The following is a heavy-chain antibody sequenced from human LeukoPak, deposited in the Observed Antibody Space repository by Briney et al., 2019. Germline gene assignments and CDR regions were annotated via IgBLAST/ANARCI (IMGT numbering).Heavy chain of an antibody. CDR3: ARDSNYCSSTSCYYWFDP. V-gene: IGHV4-4*07. J-gene: IGHJ5*02. CDR1: GGSISSYY. D-gene: IGHD2-2*01. Sequence: SETLSLTCTVSGGSISSYYWSWIRQPAGKGLEWIGRIYTSGSTNYNPSLKSRVIISVDTSKNQFSLKLSSVTAADTAVYYCARDSNYCSSTSCYYWFDPWGQGTLVTVSS. CDR2: IYTSGST.